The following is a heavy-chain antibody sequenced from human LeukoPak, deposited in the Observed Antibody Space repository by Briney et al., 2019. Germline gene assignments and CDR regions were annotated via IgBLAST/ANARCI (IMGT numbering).Heavy chain of an antibody. Sequence: GGSLRLSCTASGFTTHYWLNWVRQSPGTGVEWVANIDRDGRVQHYVDSVEGRFTISRDSAKNSLALQMHRPRAEYTAVYYFTGGSDKVLSGGYYYYMDVWGAGTTVTVSS. V-gene: IGHV3-7*03. CDR2: IDRDGRVQ. CDR1: GFTTHYW. CDR3: TGGSDKVLSGGYYYYMDV. J-gene: IGHJ6*03. D-gene: IGHD2/OR15-2a*01.